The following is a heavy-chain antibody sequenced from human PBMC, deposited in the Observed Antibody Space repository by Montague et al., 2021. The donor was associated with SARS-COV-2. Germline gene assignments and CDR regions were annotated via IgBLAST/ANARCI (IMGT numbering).Heavy chain of an antibody. CDR3: AKDFGALWFGELFSYYFDY. V-gene: IGHV3-43*02. CDR1: GFTFDDYA. J-gene: IGHJ4*02. Sequence: SLSLSCAASGFTFDDYAMHWVRQAPGKGLEWVSLISGDGGFTYYADSVKGRFTISRDNSKNSLYLQMNSLRPEDTALYSCAKDFGALWFGELFSYYFDYWGQGTLVTVSS. CDR2: ISGDGGFT. D-gene: IGHD3-10*01.